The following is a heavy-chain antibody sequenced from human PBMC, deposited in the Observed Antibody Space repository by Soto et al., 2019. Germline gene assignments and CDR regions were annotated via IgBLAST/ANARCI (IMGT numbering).Heavy chain of an antibody. D-gene: IGHD6-6*01. V-gene: IGHV3-48*03. CDR2: ISSSGNTI. CDR1: GFTFSSYE. J-gene: IGHJ6*02. CDR3: ARVYSSSSGKGMDV. Sequence: GGSLRLSCAASGFTFSSYEMNWVRQAPGKGLEWVSYISSSGNTIYYADSVKGRFTISRENAKNSLHLQMNSLRAEDTAVYYCARVYSSSSGKGMDVWGQGTTVTVSS.